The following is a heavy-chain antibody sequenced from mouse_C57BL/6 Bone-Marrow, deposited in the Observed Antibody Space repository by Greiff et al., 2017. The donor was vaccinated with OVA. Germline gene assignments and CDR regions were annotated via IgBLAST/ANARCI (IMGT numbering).Heavy chain of an antibody. V-gene: IGHV5-6*02. CDR3: ARRGRDWFAY. CDR1: LFSFSSSG. Sequence: DVTLVASGGVLVKPGGSLTLSCAASLFSFSSSGLSLVRPTPYPLLSLVATISSGGSYTYFPDSVKGRFTISRDNAKNTLYLQMSSLKSEDTAMYYCARRGRDWFAYWGQGTLVTVSA. J-gene: IGHJ3*01. CDR2: ISSGGSYT.